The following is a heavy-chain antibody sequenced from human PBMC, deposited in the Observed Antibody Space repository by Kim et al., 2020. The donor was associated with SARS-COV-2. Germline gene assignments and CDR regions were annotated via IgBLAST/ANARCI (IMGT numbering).Heavy chain of an antibody. V-gene: IGHV3-9*01. CDR3: AKDFLRYSGSYLPHGD. D-gene: IGHD1-26*01. CDR1: GFTFDDCA. CDR2: ISWNSGSI. J-gene: IGHJ4*02. Sequence: GGSLRLSCAASGFTFDDCAMHWVRQAPGKGLEWVSGISWNSGSIGYADSVKGRFTISRDNAKNSLYLQMNRLRAEDTALYYCAKDFLRYSGSYLPHGDWGQGTLVTVSS.